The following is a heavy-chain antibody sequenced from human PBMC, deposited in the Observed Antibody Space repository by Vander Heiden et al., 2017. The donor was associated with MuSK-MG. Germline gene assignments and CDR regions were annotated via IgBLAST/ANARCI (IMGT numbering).Heavy chain of an antibody. CDR2: ISGSGGST. CDR1: GCPFRSYA. V-gene: IGHV3-23*01. CDR3: AKGWAVAGYYYYYYMDV. J-gene: IGHJ6*03. Sequence: EVQLLESGGGLVQPGGSLRLACAASGCPFRSYAMSWVRQAPGKGLEWVSAISGSGGSTYYADSVKGRFTISRDKSKNTLYLQMNSLRAEDTAAYYCAKGWAVAGYYYYYYMDVWGKGTTVTVSS. D-gene: IGHD6-19*01.